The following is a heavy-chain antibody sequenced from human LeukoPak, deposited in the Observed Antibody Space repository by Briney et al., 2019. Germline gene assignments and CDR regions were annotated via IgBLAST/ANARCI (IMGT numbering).Heavy chain of an antibody. V-gene: IGHV4-59*08. Sequence: SETLSLTCTFSGDSITTYYWSWIRQPPGKGLEWIGYIHYSGTTNYNPSLKSRVSISVDTSKNQVSLKLSSVTAADTAVDFCARGRSYYYMSGSYWPLFDNWGQGTLVTVSS. D-gene: IGHD3-10*01. CDR3: ARGRSYYYMSGSYWPLFDN. J-gene: IGHJ4*02. CDR2: IHYSGTT. CDR1: GDSITTYY.